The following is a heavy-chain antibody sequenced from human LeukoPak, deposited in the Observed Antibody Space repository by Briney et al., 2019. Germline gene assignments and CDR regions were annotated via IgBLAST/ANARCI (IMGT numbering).Heavy chain of an antibody. CDR2: ISTDNGDT. Sequence: ASVKVSCKSSGYTFTTYGITWVRQAPGQGLEWMGWISTDNGDTNYAQKLQGRVTMTTDTSTSTAYMELRSLRSDDTAVYYCARDPQYCSSTSCYEGLIAFDIWGQGTMVTVSS. D-gene: IGHD2-2*01. J-gene: IGHJ3*02. CDR1: GYTFTTYG. V-gene: IGHV1-18*01. CDR3: ARDPQYCSSTSCYEGLIAFDI.